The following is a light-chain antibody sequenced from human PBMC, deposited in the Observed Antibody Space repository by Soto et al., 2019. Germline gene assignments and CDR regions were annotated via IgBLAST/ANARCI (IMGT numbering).Light chain of an antibody. Sequence: QSALTQPASVSGSPGQSITISCTGTSSDVGGYNFVSWYQQHPGKAPRLMIFDVDNRPSGVSTRFSGSKSGNTASLTISGLQAEDEADYYCCSYSGSSTIVVFGGGTQLPVL. V-gene: IGLV2-14*03. CDR1: SSDVGGYNF. CDR2: DVD. CDR3: CSYSGSSTIVV. J-gene: IGLJ2*01.